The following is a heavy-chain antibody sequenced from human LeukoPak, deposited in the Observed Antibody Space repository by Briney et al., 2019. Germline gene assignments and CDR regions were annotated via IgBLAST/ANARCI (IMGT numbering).Heavy chain of an antibody. CDR3: ARDPTQYLRYGHFDY. V-gene: IGHV3-21*01. D-gene: IGHD5/OR15-5a*01. J-gene: IGHJ4*02. CDR2: INNVASHM. CDR1: GFTFSSSA. Sequence: GGSLRLSCAASGFTFSSSAMNGVRQAPGKGLEGVSSINNVASHMYYAHSVKGRFIISRDNAKNSLYLQMNSLSDEDTAVYYCARDPTQYLRYGHFDYWGQGTLVTVSS.